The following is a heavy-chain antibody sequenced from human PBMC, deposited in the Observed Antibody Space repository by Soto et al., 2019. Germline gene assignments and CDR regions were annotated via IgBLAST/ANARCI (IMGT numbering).Heavy chain of an antibody. V-gene: IGHV4-39*01. J-gene: IGHJ6*03. CDR3: ARNKVTVRGVIISRGYYYYMDV. Sequence: QLQLQESGPGLVKPSETLSLTCTVSGGSISSSSYYWGWIRQPPGKGLEWIGSIYYSGSTYYNPSLKSRVTIYVDTSKNQFSLKLSSVTAADTAVYYCARNKVTVRGVIISRGYYYYMDVWGKGTTVTVSS. CDR2: IYYSGST. CDR1: GGSISSSSYY. D-gene: IGHD3-10*01.